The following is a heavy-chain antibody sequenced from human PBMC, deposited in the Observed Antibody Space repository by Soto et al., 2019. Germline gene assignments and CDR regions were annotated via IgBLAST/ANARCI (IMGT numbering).Heavy chain of an antibody. CDR1: RFTFSSYW. V-gene: IGHV3-7*01. Sequence: EVQLVESGGGLVQPGGSLRLSCAASRFTFSSYWMSWVRQAPGKGLEWVANINQDGSEKFYVDSVKGRFTISRDNAKNSLYLQMNSLRAEDTAVYYCARDKGYLDYWGQGTRVTVSS. CDR2: INQDGSEK. J-gene: IGHJ4*02. CDR3: ARDKGYLDY. D-gene: IGHD2-2*01.